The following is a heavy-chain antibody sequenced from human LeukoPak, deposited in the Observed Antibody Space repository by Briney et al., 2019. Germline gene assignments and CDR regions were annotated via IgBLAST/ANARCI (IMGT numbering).Heavy chain of an antibody. CDR1: GGSFSGYY. Sequence: PSETLSLTCAVYGGSFSGYYWSWIRQPPGKGLEWIGEINHSGSTNYNPSLKSRVTISVDTSKNQFSLKLSSVTAADTAVYYCARDRDGYNLLRVGGVDYYYMDVWGKGTTVTVSS. D-gene: IGHD5-24*01. CDR3: ARDRDGYNLLRVGGVDYYYMDV. CDR2: INHSGST. J-gene: IGHJ6*03. V-gene: IGHV4-34*01.